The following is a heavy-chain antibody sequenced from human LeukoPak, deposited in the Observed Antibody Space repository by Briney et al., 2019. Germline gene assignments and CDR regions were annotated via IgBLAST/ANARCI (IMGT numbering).Heavy chain of an antibody. D-gene: IGHD2-2*01. CDR1: GYSISSGFF. CDR2: IYHSGST. J-gene: IGHJ5*02. V-gene: IGHV4-38-2*02. CDR3: ARIVVVPAAMPGPWFDP. Sequence: PSETLSLTCTVSGYSISSGFFWGWIRQPPGKGLEWIGSIYHSGSTYYNSSLKSRVSISVDTSKNQFSLKLSSVTSADTAVYCCARIVVVPAAMPGPWFDPWGQGTLVTVSS.